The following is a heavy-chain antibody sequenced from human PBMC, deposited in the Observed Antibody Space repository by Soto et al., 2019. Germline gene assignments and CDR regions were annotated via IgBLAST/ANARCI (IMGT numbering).Heavy chain of an antibody. D-gene: IGHD3-22*01. CDR1: GGSISGRNW. J-gene: IGHJ4*02. Sequence: PSETLSLTCVVSGGSISGRNWWSWVRQAPGKGLEWIGEVFHGGDTTYRPSLRSRVTISVDKSKNQFSLNLNSVTAADTAVYYCTRLIYDSRLNYFYFDLWGQGALVTVSS. CDR3: TRLIYDSRLNYFYFDL. V-gene: IGHV4-4*02. CDR2: VFHGGDT.